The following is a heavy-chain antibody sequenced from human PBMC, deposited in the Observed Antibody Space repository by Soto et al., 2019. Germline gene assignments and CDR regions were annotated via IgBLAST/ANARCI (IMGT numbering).Heavy chain of an antibody. D-gene: IGHD1-26*01. CDR1: GFTFSRYD. CDR2: IWYDGSNK. V-gene: IGHV3-33*01. CDR3: AREKSLEWGNWFDP. Sequence: QVQLVESGGGVVQPGRSLRLSCAASGFTFSRYDMHWVRQAPGKGLEWVAVIWYDGSNKYYADSVKGRFTISRDNSKNTLYLQMNSLRAEDTAVYYCAREKSLEWGNWFDPWGQGTLVTVSS. J-gene: IGHJ5*02.